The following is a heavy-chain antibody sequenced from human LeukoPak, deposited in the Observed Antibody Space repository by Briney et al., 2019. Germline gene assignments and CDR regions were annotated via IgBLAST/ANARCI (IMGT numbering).Heavy chain of an antibody. CDR1: GGSFSNYY. J-gene: IGHJ6*03. V-gene: IGHV4-34*01. Sequence: SETLSLTCAVYGGSFSNYYWSWIRQPPGRGLEWIGEINDSGRANYSPSLMSRVTVSVDTSKNQFSLRLTSVTATDTAVYYCARRWNYGRNYYIDVWGNGATVSVSS. CDR3: ARRWNYGRNYYIDV. D-gene: IGHD1-7*01. CDR2: INDSGRA.